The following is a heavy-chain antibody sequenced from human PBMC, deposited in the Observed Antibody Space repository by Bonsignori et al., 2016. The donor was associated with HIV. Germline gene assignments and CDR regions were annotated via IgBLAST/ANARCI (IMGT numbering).Heavy chain of an antibody. D-gene: IGHD3-3*02. CDR3: ARVLGVSQHSDY. V-gene: IGHV3-21*01. J-gene: IGHJ4*02. CDR2: ISSSSSYI. Sequence: VRQMPGKGLEWVSSISSSSSYIYYADSVKGRFTISRDNAKNSLYLQMNSLRAEDTAVYYCARVLGVSQHSDYWGQGTLVTVSS.